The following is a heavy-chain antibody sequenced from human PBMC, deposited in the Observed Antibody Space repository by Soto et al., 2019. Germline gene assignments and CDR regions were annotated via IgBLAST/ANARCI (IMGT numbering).Heavy chain of an antibody. CDR1: GDSISSGGYY. Sequence: SETLSLTCTVSGDSISSGGYYWSWIRQHPGKGLEWIGYIYYSGSTNYNPSLKSRVTISVDTSKNQFSLKLTSVTAADTAVYYCARSNYDILTGYYPGYFDYWGQGTLVTVSS. CDR2: IYYSGST. V-gene: IGHV4-61*08. J-gene: IGHJ4*02. D-gene: IGHD3-9*01. CDR3: ARSNYDILTGYYPGYFDY.